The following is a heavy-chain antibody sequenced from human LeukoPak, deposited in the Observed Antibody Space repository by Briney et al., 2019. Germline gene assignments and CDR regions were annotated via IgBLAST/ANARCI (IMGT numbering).Heavy chain of an antibody. Sequence: GESLKISCKGSGYSLTSYWIGWVRQMPGKGLEWMGIIYPGDSDTRYSPSFQGQVTISADKSISTAYLQWSSLKASDTAMYYCARPYCSSTSCPDAFDIWGQGTMVTVSS. V-gene: IGHV5-51*01. D-gene: IGHD2-2*01. CDR1: GYSLTSYW. CDR2: IYPGDSDT. J-gene: IGHJ3*02. CDR3: ARPYCSSTSCPDAFDI.